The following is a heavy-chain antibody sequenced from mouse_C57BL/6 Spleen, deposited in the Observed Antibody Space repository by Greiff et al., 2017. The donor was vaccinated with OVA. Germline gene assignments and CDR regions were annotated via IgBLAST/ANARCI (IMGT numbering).Heavy chain of an antibody. V-gene: IGHV1-26*01. Sequence: EVQLQQSGPELAKPGASVKISCKASGYTFTDYYMNWVKQSHGKSLEWIGDINPNNGGTSYNQKFKGKATLTVAKSSSTAYMELRSLTSEDSAVYYCARGKIYAMDYWGQGTSVTVSS. J-gene: IGHJ4*01. CDR1: GYTFTDYY. CDR3: ARGKIYAMDY. CDR2: INPNNGGT.